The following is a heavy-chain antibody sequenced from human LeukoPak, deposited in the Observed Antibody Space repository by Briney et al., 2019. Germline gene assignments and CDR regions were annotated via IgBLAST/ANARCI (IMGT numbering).Heavy chain of an antibody. V-gene: IGHV3-11*01. CDR3: ARGTHSSGWYGNFDY. CDR1: GFTFSGYY. CDR2: ISSSGSTI. D-gene: IGHD6-19*01. J-gene: IGHJ4*02. Sequence: GGSLRLSCAASGFTFSGYYMSWLRQAPGKGLEWVSYISSSGSTIYYADSVKGRFTISSDNAKNSLYLQMNSLRAEDTAVYYCARGTHSSGWYGNFDYWGQGTLVTVSS.